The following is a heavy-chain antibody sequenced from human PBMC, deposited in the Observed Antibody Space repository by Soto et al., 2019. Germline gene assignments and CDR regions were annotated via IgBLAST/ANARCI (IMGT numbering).Heavy chain of an antibody. V-gene: IGHV4-39*01. CDR3: ARHSVVSADFDQ. CDR2: IYYSGKT. J-gene: IGHJ4*02. Sequence: PSGTLSLTCTVTGTSITVWSYYCVLFRQPPGRGLEWIGSIYYSGKTYYNPSLKSRVTISVDTSKNQFSLKLSSVTAADTAVYYCARHSVVSADFDQWGRGTLVTVS. D-gene: IGHD3-16*02. CDR1: GTSITVWSYY.